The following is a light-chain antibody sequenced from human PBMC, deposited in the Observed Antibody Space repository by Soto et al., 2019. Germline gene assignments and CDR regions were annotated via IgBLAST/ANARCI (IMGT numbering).Light chain of an antibody. V-gene: IGKV1-39*01. J-gene: IGKJ2*01. CDR3: QQSYSTPPYT. Sequence: DSQMTQSPSSLSESVGDRVTITCRASQSISSYLNWYQQKPGKAPKLLIYAASSLQSGVPSRFSGSGSGTDFTRTISSLQPEAFATYYCQQSYSTPPYTFGQGTKLEI. CDR1: QSISSY. CDR2: AAS.